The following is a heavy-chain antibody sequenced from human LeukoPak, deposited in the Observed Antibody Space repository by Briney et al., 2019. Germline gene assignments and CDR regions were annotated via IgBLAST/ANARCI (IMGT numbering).Heavy chain of an antibody. D-gene: IGHD3-22*01. V-gene: IGHV3-9*01. CDR1: GFTLDDYA. J-gene: IGHJ4*02. CDR3: AKGYYYDSSGYYLPIGY. Sequence: PGRSLRLSCAASGFTLDDYAMHWVRQAPGKGLEWVSGISWNSGSIGYADSVKGRFTISRDNAKNSLYLQMNSLRAEDTALYYCAKGYYYDSSGYYLPIGYWGQGTLVTVSS. CDR2: ISWNSGSI.